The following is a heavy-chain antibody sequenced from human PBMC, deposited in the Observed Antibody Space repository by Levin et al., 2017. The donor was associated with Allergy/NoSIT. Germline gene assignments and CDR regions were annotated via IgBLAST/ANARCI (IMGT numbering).Heavy chain of an antibody. J-gene: IGHJ6*02. CDR1: GFTFGSYS. Sequence: GESLKISCAASGFTFGSYSMNWVRQAPGKGLEWVSSISGGSRHIYYADSMKGRFTISRDNAENSLYLQMNSLSAEDTAVYYCARGGRSVGYCSGGSCLSRYYNYYGMDVWGQGTTVTVSS. CDR3: ARGGRSVGYCSGGSCLSRYYNYYGMDV. CDR2: ISGGSRHI. V-gene: IGHV3-21*01. D-gene: IGHD2-15*01.